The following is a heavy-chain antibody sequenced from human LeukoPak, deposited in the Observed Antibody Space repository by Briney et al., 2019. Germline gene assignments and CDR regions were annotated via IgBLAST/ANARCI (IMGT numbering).Heavy chain of an antibody. D-gene: IGHD2-15*01. V-gene: IGHV4-59*01. CDR2: IYYSGST. Sequence: KPSETLSLTCTVSGGSISSYYWSWIRQPPGKGLEWIGYIYYSGSTNYNPSLKSRVTIPVDTSKNQFSLKQSSVTAADTAVYYCARRAAARFDPWGQGTLVTVSS. CDR3: ARRAAARFDP. J-gene: IGHJ5*02. CDR1: GGSISSYY.